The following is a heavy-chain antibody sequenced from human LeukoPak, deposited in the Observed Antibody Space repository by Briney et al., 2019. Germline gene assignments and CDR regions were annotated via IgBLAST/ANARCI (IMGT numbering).Heavy chain of an antibody. J-gene: IGHJ4*02. D-gene: IGHD5-24*01. CDR1: GGSISSYY. CDR3: ARGDSGYNLYYFDY. Sequence: SETLSLTCTVSGGSISSYYWSWIRQPPGTGLEWIGYIYYSGSTNYNPSLKSRVTISADTSKNQFSLKLSSVTAADTAVYYCARGDSGYNLYYFDYWGQGTLVTVSS. CDR2: IYYSGST. V-gene: IGHV4-59*12.